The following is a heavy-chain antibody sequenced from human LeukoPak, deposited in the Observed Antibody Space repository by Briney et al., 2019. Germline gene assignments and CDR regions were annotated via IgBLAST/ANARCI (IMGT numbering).Heavy chain of an antibody. CDR3: ARDEGLYCSSTSCYRNNWFDP. Sequence: SETLSLTCTVSGGSISSYYWSWIRQLAGKGLEWIGRIYTSGSTNYNPSLKSRVTMSVDTSKNQFSLKLSSVTAADTAVYYCARDEGLYCSSTSCYRNNWFDPWGQGTLVTVSS. CDR1: GGSISSYY. J-gene: IGHJ5*02. CDR2: IYTSGST. D-gene: IGHD2-2*01. V-gene: IGHV4-4*07.